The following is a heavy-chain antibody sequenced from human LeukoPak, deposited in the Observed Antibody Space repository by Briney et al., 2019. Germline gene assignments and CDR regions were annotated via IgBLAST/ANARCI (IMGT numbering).Heavy chain of an antibody. J-gene: IGHJ4*02. CDR2: IIPIFGTA. Sequence: GASVKVSCKASGGTFTSYAISWVRQAPGQGLEWRGGIIPIFGTANYAQKFQGRVTITADESTSTAYMELSSLRSEETAVYYCARDRRAYCSGGSCYSPLDYWGQGTLVTVSS. CDR1: GGTFTSYA. V-gene: IGHV1-69*13. CDR3: ARDRRAYCSGGSCYSPLDY. D-gene: IGHD2-15*01.